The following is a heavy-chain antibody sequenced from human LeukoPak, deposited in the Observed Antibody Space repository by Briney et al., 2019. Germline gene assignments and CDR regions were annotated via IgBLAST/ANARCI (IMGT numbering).Heavy chain of an antibody. CDR1: GFTFSSYW. CDR3: ARGPSWADSGYFDY. D-gene: IGHD3-10*01. CDR2: INSDGSSA. J-gene: IGHJ4*02. V-gene: IGHV3-74*01. Sequence: GGSLRLSCAASGFTFSSYWMHWVRQAPGKGLVWVSRINSDGSSASYADSVKGRFTISRDNAKNTLYLQMNSLRAEDTAVYYCARGPSWADSGYFDYWGQGTLVTVSS.